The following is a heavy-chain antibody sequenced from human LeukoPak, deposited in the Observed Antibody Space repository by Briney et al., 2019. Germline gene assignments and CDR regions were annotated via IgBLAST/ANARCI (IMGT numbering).Heavy chain of an antibody. V-gene: IGHV3-7*01. CDR2: INLDGSVR. J-gene: IGHJ4*02. Sequence: PGGSLRLSCAASGFTFSGYWMSWVRQAPGKGLVWVANINLDGSVRHYVDSARGRFTISRDNAKNSLYLQMNSLRAEDTALYYCATSDDSSGSDWGQGTLVTVSS. CDR3: ATSDDSSGSD. D-gene: IGHD3-22*01. CDR1: GFTFSGYW.